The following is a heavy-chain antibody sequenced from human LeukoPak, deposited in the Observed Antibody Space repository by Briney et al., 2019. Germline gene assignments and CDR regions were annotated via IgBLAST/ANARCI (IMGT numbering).Heavy chain of an antibody. CDR3: ARVPVYYGSSGYYSSYYYYYGMDV. D-gene: IGHD3-22*01. V-gene: IGHV1-2*02. CDR2: INPNSGGT. CDR1: GYTFTGYY. J-gene: IGHJ6*02. Sequence: ASVKVSCKASGYTFTGYYMHWVRQAPGQGLEWMGWINPNSGGTNYAQKFQGRVTMTRDTSISTAYMELSRLRSDDTAVYYCARVPVYYGSSGYYSSYYYYYGMDVWGQGTTVTVSS.